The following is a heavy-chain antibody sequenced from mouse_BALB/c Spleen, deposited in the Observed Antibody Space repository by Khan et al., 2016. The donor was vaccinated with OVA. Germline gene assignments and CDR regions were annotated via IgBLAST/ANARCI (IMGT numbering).Heavy chain of an antibody. CDR3: ARNTHIITAVMIY. D-gene: IGHD1-1*01. V-gene: IGHV2-6*02. Sequence: VQLQESGPGLVAPSQSLSITCTVSGFSLTSYGVHWVRQPPGKGLEWLVVIWSDGKTTYNSTLKSRMSISKDNSKSQVFLKMNSLQTDDTAMYYCARNTHIITAVMIYWGQGTSVTVSS. J-gene: IGHJ4*01. CDR2: IWSDGKT. CDR1: GFSLTSYG.